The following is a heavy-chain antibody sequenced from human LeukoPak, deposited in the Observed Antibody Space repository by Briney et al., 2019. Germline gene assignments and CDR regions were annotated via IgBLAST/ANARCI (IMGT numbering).Heavy chain of an antibody. D-gene: IGHD3-22*01. J-gene: IGHJ3*02. V-gene: IGHV4-39*01. CDR3: ASPSKLVISRGGFDM. Sequence: SETLSLTCTVSGGSSSDTTYYWAWIRQPPGKGLEWIGSIYFSETKYNPSPKSRITISGDTSKKQFSLKLSSVTAADTAVYYCASPSKLVISRGGFDMWGQGTMVTVSA. CDR1: GGSSSDTTYY. CDR2: IYFSET.